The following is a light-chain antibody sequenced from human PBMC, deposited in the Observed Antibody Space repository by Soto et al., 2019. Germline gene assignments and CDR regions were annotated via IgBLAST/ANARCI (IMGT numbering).Light chain of an antibody. V-gene: IGKV3-15*01. Sequence: EIVMTQSPATLSVSPGERVTLSCRASQSVSSDLAWYQHKPGQAPRLLIYGASTRATTTPARFSGSGSGTEFSLSISSLQSEDFAVYSCLQYNDWPPKQYTFGQGTKLEIK. J-gene: IGKJ2*01. CDR1: QSVSSD. CDR3: LQYNDWPPKQYT. CDR2: GAS.